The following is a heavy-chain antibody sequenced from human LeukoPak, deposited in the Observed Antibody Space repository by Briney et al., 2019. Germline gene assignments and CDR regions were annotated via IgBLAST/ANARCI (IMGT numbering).Heavy chain of an antibody. V-gene: IGHV4-59*01. CDR3: AAAGIGSWYYLDY. J-gene: IGHJ4*02. CDR2: IYFSGST. D-gene: IGHD6-13*01. Sequence: SETLSLTCTVSGXSISSFYWSWIRQPPGKGREWIGYIYFSGSTNYNPSLKSRVTISVDTSKNQFSLKVSSVTAADTAVYFCAAAGIGSWYYLDYWGQGTLVTVSS. CDR1: GXSISSFY.